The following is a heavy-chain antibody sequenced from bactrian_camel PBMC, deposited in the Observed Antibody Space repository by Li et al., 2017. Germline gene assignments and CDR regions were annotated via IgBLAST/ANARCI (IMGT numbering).Heavy chain of an antibody. D-gene: IGHD7*01. J-gene: IGHJ4*01. CDR3: AKARSPNWFLDY. CDR2: IDDGGGYT. Sequence: VESGGGLVQPGGSLRLSCRTSGFTFSSSRMSWVRQAPGKGLEWVSGIDDGGGYTTYADSVKGRFTITRDNAKNTLYLQLNSLKTEDTAMYYCAKARSPNWFLDYWGQGTQVTVS. CDR1: GFTFSSSR. V-gene: IGHV3S1*01.